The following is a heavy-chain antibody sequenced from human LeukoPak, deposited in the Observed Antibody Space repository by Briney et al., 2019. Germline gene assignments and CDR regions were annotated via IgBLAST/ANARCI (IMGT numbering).Heavy chain of an antibody. D-gene: IGHD5-18*01. Sequence: SGGSLRLSCAASGFSFSDYAMNWVRQAPGKGLEWVSVISGNGASTFYADSVQTRFTISRDNAKNSLYLQMNSLRAEDTAVYYCARDREIQLWSYYYYYYMDVWGKGTTVTVSS. J-gene: IGHJ6*03. CDR2: ISGNGAST. CDR3: ARDREIQLWSYYYYYYMDV. V-gene: IGHV3-23*01. CDR1: GFSFSDYA.